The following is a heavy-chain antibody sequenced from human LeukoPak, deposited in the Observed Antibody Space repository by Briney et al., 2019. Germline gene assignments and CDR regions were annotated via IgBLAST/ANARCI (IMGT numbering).Heavy chain of an antibody. CDR2: IYCSGST. CDR3: ARVTRMADYYDSSGYPLNYFDY. Sequence: SETLSLTCTVSGGSISSYYWSWIRQPPGKGLEWIGYIYCSGSTNYNPSLKSRVTISVDTSKNQFSLKLSSVTAADTAVYYCARVTRMADYYDSSGYPLNYFDYWGQGTLVTVSS. V-gene: IGHV4-59*01. CDR1: GGSISSYY. J-gene: IGHJ4*02. D-gene: IGHD3-22*01.